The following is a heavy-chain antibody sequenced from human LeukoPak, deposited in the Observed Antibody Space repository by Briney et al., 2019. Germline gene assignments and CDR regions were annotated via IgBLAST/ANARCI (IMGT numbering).Heavy chain of an antibody. Sequence: PSETLSLTCAVYGGSFSGYYWSWNRQPPGKGLEWIGEINHSGSTNYNPSLKSRVTISVDTSKNQFSLKLSSVTAADTAVYYCARGRDSSGYYYDWFDYWGQGTLVTVSS. D-gene: IGHD3-22*01. CDR2: INHSGST. CDR1: GGSFSGYY. J-gene: IGHJ4*02. V-gene: IGHV4-34*01. CDR3: ARGRDSSGYYYDWFDY.